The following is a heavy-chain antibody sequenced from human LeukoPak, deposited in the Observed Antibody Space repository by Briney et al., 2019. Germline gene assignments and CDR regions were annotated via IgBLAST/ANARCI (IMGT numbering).Heavy chain of an antibody. D-gene: IGHD6-13*01. Sequence: GGSLRLSCAASGFTFSSYAMHWVRQAPGMGLEWLANIKEDGREIHYVDSVTGRFTISRDNAKNSLFLQMNSLRAEDTAVYHCARDPGIAAAGTVGYFDYWGQGILVTVSS. CDR1: GFTFSSYA. V-gene: IGHV3-7*01. J-gene: IGHJ4*02. CDR3: ARDPGIAAAGTVGYFDY. CDR2: IKEDGREI.